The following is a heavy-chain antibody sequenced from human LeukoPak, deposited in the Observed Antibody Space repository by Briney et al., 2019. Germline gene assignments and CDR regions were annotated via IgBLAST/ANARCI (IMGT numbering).Heavy chain of an antibody. CDR3: ARASYYGSGSYYNVASYYYYYMDV. V-gene: IGHV6-1*01. D-gene: IGHD3-10*01. J-gene: IGHJ6*03. Sequence: SQTLSLTCAISGDSVSSNSAAWNWIRQSPSRGLEWLGRTYYRSKWYNDYAVSVKSRITINPDTSKNQFSLQLNSVTPEDTAVYYCARASYYGSGSYYNVASYYYYYMDVWGKGTTVTVPS. CDR2: TYYRSKWYN. CDR1: GDSVSSNSAA.